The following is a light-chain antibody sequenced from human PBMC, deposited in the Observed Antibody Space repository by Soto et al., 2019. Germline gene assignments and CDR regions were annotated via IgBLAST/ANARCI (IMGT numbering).Light chain of an antibody. CDR1: QSVSSSS. V-gene: IGKV3-20*01. J-gene: IGKJ1*01. CDR2: DAS. CDR3: QQYRCSPRT. Sequence: EIVLTQSPGTLSLSPGERATLSCRASQSVSSSSLAWYQQKRGQAPRLLIHDASSRATGIPDRFSGSGSGTDLTVNISSLEPEDFAFYYCQQYRCSPRTFGQGTKV.